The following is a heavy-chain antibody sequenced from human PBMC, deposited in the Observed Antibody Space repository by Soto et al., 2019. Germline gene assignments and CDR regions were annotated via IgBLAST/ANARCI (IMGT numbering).Heavy chain of an antibody. V-gene: IGHV3-33*01. J-gene: IGHJ4*02. CDR1: GFTFSSYG. D-gene: IGHD6-13*01. CDR3: AGTLYSSSWYFN. Sequence: QVQLVESGGGVVQPGRSLRLSCAASGFTFSSYGMHWVRQAPGKGLEWVAVIWYDGSNKYYADSVKGRFTISRDNSKNTLYLQMNSLRAEDTAGYYCAGTLYSSSWYFNWGQGTLVTVSS. CDR2: IWYDGSNK.